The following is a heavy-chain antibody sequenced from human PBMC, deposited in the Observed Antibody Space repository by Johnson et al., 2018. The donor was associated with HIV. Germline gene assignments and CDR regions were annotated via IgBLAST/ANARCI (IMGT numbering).Heavy chain of an antibody. CDR2: ISGSGGTT. V-gene: IGHV3-23*04. D-gene: IGHD2-15*01. Sequence: EVQLVESGGGLVQPGGSLRLSCAASGFTFSSYAMSWVRQAPGKGLEWVSSISGSGGTTYYADSVKGRFTTSRDNTNNSLYLQMNSLKAEDTAVYYCARSKDCSVGTCPDGLDIWGQGTMVIVSS. CDR3: ARSKDCSVGTCPDGLDI. CDR1: GFTFSSYA. J-gene: IGHJ3*02.